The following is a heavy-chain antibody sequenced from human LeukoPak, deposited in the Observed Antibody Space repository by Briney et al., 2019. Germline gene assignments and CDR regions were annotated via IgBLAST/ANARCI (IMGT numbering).Heavy chain of an antibody. CDR3: ARDPGNDYVWGSYRYTPGYFDL. CDR1: GGSISSYY. CDR2: IYTSGST. D-gene: IGHD3-16*02. V-gene: IGHV4-4*07. Sequence: SETLSLTCTVSGGSISSYYWSWIRQPAGKGLEWIGRIYTSGSTNYNPSLKSRVTMSVDTSKNQFSLKLSSVTAADTAVYYCARDPGNDYVWGSYRYTPGYFDLWGRGTLVTVSS. J-gene: IGHJ2*01.